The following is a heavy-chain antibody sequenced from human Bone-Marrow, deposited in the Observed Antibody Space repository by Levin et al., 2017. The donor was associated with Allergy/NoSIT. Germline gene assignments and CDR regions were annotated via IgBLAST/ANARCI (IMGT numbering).Heavy chain of an antibody. D-gene: IGHD2-2*01. V-gene: IGHV4-38-2*01. CDR3: AKISSSRLMDV. J-gene: IGHJ6*02. CDR1: GYSISSGYY. CDR2: VYHSGTT. Sequence: PSETLSLKCAVSGYSISSGYYWGYIRQPPGKGLEWIGSVYHSGTTYYNPSLKSRVTISVDTSQNHFSLNLTSVTAADTAVYYCAKISSSRLMDVWGQGTAVTVSS.